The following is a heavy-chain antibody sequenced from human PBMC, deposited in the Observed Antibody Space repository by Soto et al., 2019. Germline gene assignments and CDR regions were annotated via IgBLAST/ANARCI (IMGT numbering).Heavy chain of an antibody. CDR2: MNPNSGNT. D-gene: IGHD3-10*01. CDR3: ARGRAPGSGRPDYCYYGMDV. J-gene: IGHJ6*02. CDR1: GYTFTSYD. V-gene: IGHV1-8*01. Sequence: ASVKVSCKASGYTFTSYDINWVRQATGQGLEWMGWMNPNSGNTGYAQKFQGRVTMTRNTSISTAYMELSSLRSEDTAVYYWARGRAPGSGRPDYCYYGMDVWGQGTTVTVSS.